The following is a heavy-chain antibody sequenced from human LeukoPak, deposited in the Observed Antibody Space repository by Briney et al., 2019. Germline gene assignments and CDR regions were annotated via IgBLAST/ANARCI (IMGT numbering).Heavy chain of an antibody. Sequence: SETLSLTCAVSVGSINSGNWWSWVRQSPGKGLEWIGEIYHNGTPNYNPSLKSRVTISVDTSKNQFSLKLSSVTAADTAVYYCARVFYDSSGYYHYYYGMDVWGQGTTVTVSS. J-gene: IGHJ6*02. D-gene: IGHD3-22*01. V-gene: IGHV4-4*02. CDR2: IYHNGTP. CDR3: ARVFYDSSGYYHYYYGMDV. CDR1: VGSINSGNW.